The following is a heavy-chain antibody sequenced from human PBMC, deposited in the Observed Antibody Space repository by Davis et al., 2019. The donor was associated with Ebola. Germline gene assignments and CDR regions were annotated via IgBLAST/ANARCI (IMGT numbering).Heavy chain of an antibody. J-gene: IGHJ4*02. V-gene: IGHV3-30*18. CDR3: AKDLSGWPPVY. CDR1: GFSFSHYG. D-gene: IGHD6-19*01. CDR2: ISYDGGDK. Sequence: GESLKISCAASGFSFSHYGMHWVRQAPGKGPEWVSVISYDGGDKYYADSVKGRFTISRDDSKNTVFLQMNSLRVEDTAVYHCAKDLSGWPPVYWGQGTLVTVSS.